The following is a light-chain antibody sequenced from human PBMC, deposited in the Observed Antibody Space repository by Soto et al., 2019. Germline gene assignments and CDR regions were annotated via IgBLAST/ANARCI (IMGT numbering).Light chain of an antibody. CDR2: GAS. V-gene: IGKV3-15*01. CDR1: QSVSSN. CDR3: QQPGHPPGK. J-gene: IGKJ5*01. Sequence: IVMTQSPATLSVSPGERATLSCRASQSVSSNLAWYQQKPGQAPRLLIHGASTRATGIPARFSGSGSGTEFALSISRLESRGVAVHYFQQPGHPPGKIAQGTRLEIK.